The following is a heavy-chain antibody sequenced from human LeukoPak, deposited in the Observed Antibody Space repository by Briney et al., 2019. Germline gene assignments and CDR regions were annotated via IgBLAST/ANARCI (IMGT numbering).Heavy chain of an antibody. CDR3: ARLSWRFGELSPKNFDY. Sequence: SETLSLTCTVSGGSISSSSYYWGWIRQPPGKGLEWIGSIYYSGSTYYNPSLKSRVTISVDTSKNQFSLKLSSVTAADTAVYYCARLSWRFGELSPKNFDYWGQGTLVTVSS. D-gene: IGHD3-10*01. CDR2: IYYSGST. CDR1: GGSISSSSYY. V-gene: IGHV4-39*01. J-gene: IGHJ4*02.